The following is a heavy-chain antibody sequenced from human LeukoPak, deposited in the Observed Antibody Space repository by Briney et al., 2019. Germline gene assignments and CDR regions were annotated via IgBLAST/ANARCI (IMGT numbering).Heavy chain of an antibody. V-gene: IGHV3-23*01. D-gene: IGHD2-15*01. J-gene: IGHJ5*02. Sequence: GGSLRLSCAASGFTFSSYAMSWVRQAPGKGLEWVSAISGSGGSTYYADSVKGRFTISRDNSKNTQYLQMNSLRAEDTAVYYCAKDAGYYCSGGSCYRPWFDPWGQGTLVTVSS. CDR3: AKDAGYYCSGGSCYRPWFDP. CDR2: ISGSGGST. CDR1: GFTFSSYA.